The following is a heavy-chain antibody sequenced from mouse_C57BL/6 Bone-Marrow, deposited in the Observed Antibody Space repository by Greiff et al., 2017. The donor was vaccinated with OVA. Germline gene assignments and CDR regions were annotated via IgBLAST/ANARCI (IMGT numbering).Heavy chain of an antibody. Sequence: QVQLQQSGAELVRPGASVTLSCTASGYTFTDYEMHWVKQRPVHGLEWIGGIDPENGGTAYNQKFQGKAILTADKSSNTAYMELSSLTSEDSAVYYCTTGGLGAMDDWGPGTSVTVSS. CDR3: TTGGLGAMDD. D-gene: IGHD3-3*01. V-gene: IGHV1-15*01. CDR1: GYTFTDYE. CDR2: IDPENGGT. J-gene: IGHJ4*01.